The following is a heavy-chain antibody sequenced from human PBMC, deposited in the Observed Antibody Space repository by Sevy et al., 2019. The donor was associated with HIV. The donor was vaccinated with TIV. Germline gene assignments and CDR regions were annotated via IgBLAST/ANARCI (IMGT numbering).Heavy chain of an antibody. V-gene: IGHV1-18*01. D-gene: IGHD6-13*01. CDR2: ISAYNGNT. CDR3: ARGSPRPQIAAAGRY. Sequence: ASVKVSCKASGYTFTCYGISWVRQAPGQGLERMGWISAYNGNTNYAQMLQGRVTMTTDTSTSTAYMELRSLRSDDTAVYYCARGSPRPQIAAAGRYWGQGALVTVSS. J-gene: IGHJ4*02. CDR1: GYTFTCYG.